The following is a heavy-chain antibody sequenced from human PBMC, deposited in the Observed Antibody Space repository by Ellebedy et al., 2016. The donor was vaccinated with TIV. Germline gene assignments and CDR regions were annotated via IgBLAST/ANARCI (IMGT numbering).Heavy chain of an antibody. J-gene: IGHJ4*02. CDR3: ARDPLGYYFDY. Sequence: GESLKISCAVSGLTFSSYWMHWVRQAPGKGLVWVSRINIDGTTTTYADSVKGRFTISRDNAKNSLYLQMNSLRAEDTAVYYCARDPLGYYFDYWGQGTLVTVSS. D-gene: IGHD3-10*01. CDR2: INIDGTTT. CDR1: GLTFSSYW. V-gene: IGHV3-74*03.